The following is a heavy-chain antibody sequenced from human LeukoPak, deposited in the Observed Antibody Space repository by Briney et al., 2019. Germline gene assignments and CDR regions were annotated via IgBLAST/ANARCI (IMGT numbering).Heavy chain of an antibody. CDR2: IYYSGST. CDR3: ARFTVRYYFDY. CDR1: GGSISSYY. D-gene: IGHD4-17*01. V-gene: IGHV4-59*12. J-gene: IGHJ4*02. Sequence: SETLSLTCTVSGGSISSYYWSWIRQPPGKGLEWIGYIYYSGSTNYNPSLKSRLTISIDTSKNQISLKLTSVTAADTAVYYCARFTVRYYFDYWGQGTLVTVSS.